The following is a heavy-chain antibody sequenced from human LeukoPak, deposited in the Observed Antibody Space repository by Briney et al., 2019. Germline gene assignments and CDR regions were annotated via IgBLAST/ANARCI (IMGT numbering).Heavy chain of an antibody. CDR3: ARGFYYDSSGYYVYYFDY. V-gene: IGHV3-33*01. CDR2: IWYDGSNK. CDR1: GFTFSSYG. J-gene: IGHJ4*02. D-gene: IGHD3-22*01. Sequence: GGSLRLSCAASGFTFSSYGMHWVRQAPGKGLEGVAVIWYDGSNKYYADSVKGRFTISRDNSKNTLYLQMNSLRAEDTAVYYCARGFYYDSSGYYVYYFDYWGQGTLVTVSS.